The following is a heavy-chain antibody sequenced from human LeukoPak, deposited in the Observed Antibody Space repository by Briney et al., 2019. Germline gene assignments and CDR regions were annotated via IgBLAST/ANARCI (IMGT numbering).Heavy chain of an antibody. Sequence: GGSLRLSCAASGFTVSSNYMSWVRQAPGKGLEWVSVIYSGGSTYYADSVKGRFTISRDNSKNTLYLQMNSLRAEDTAVYYCAALWDTRGGYFDYWGQGTLVTVSS. CDR3: AALWDTRGGYFDY. J-gene: IGHJ4*02. V-gene: IGHV3-53*01. D-gene: IGHD3-10*01. CDR2: IYSGGST. CDR1: GFTVSSNY.